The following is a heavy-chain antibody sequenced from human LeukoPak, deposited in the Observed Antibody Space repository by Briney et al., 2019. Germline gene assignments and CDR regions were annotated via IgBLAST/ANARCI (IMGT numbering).Heavy chain of an antibody. CDR2: ISSGSGYI. Sequence: PGGSLRLSCAVPGFTFITYSMNWVRQAPGKGLEWVSSISSGSGYIYQADSVKGRFTISRDNAKNSLYLQMNSLRAEDTAVYYCARGLVGTTSVYFDYWGQGTLVTVSS. D-gene: IGHD1-26*01. CDR1: GFTFITYS. CDR3: ARGLVGTTSVYFDY. J-gene: IGHJ4*02. V-gene: IGHV3-21*01.